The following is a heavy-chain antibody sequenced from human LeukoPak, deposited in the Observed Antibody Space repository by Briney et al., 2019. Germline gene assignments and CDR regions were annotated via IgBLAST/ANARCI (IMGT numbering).Heavy chain of an antibody. CDR1: GFTFSSYD. V-gene: IGHV3-23*01. D-gene: IGHD3-3*01. J-gene: IGHJ4*02. CDR3: AKPKTYDSYYFDY. Sequence: PGGSLRLSCAASGFTFSSYDMSWVRQAPGKGLEWVSAISGSGGSTYYADSVKGRFTISRDNSKNTLYLQMNSLRAEDTAVYYCAKPKTYDSYYFDYWGQGTLVTVSS. CDR2: ISGSGGST.